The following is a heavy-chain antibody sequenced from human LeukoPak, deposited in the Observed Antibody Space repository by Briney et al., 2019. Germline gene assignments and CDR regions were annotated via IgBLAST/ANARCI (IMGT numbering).Heavy chain of an antibody. CDR3: ARHHTSGYCSSTSCYGYYYYGMDV. J-gene: IGHJ6*02. Sequence: SETLSLTCTVSGGSISSSSYYWGWIRQPPGKGLEWIGSIYYSGSTYYNPSLKSRVTISVDTSKNQFSLKLSSVTAADTAVYYCARHHTSGYCSSTSCYGYYYYGMDVWGQGTTVTVSS. V-gene: IGHV4-39*01. CDR1: GGSISSSSYY. CDR2: IYYSGST. D-gene: IGHD2-2*01.